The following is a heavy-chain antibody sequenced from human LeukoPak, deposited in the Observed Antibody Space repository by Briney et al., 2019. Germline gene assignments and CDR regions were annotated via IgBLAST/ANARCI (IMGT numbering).Heavy chain of an antibody. J-gene: IGHJ6*02. CDR3: ARDWSYGSSYGMDV. D-gene: IGHD5-18*01. CDR2: INPIRGGT. V-gene: IGHV1-2*02. Sequence: ASVKVSCKASGYTFTGYYMHWVRQAPGQGLEWMGWINPIRGGTNYAQEFQGRVTMTRDTSISTAYMELTRLTSDDAAVYYCARDWSYGSSYGMDVWGQGTTVTVSS. CDR1: GYTFTGYY.